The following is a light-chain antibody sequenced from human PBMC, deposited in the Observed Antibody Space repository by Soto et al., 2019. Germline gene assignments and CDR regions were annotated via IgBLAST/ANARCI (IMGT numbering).Light chain of an antibody. Sequence: QSVLTQPPSASGSPGQSVTISCTGTSSDVGAHNFVSWYQQHPGKAPKLIFYEVSNRPPGLSDRFSGSKSGTTASLTISGLQAEDEADYFCSSYTTNKTLLFGGGTK. CDR1: SSDVGAHNF. V-gene: IGLV2-14*01. CDR3: SSYTTNKTLL. J-gene: IGLJ2*01. CDR2: EVS.